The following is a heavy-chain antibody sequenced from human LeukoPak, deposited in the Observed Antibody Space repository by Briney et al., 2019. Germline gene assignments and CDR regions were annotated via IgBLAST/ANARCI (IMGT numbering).Heavy chain of an antibody. Sequence: SETLSLTCAVYGGSFSGYYWSWIRQPPGEGLEWIGEINHSGNTNYNPSLKSRVTISVDTSKNQFSLKLSSVTAADTAVYYCARSRAVAGTTNYGMDVWGQGTTVTVSS. D-gene: IGHD6-19*01. V-gene: IGHV4-34*01. CDR3: ARSRAVAGTTNYGMDV. CDR2: INHSGNT. CDR1: GGSFSGYY. J-gene: IGHJ6*02.